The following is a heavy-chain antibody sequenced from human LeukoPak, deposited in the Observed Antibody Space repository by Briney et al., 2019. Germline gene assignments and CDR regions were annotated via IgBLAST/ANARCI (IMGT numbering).Heavy chain of an antibody. V-gene: IGHV4-30-2*01. CDR3: ARSLRKGGFDY. D-gene: IGHD4-17*01. CDR1: GGSISSGGYS. CDR2: IYHSGSA. Sequence: PSETLSLTCAVSGGSISSGGYSWSWIRQPPGKGLEWIGYIYHSGSAYYNPSLKSRVTISVDRSKNQFSQKLSSVTAADTAVYYCARSLRKGGFDYWGQGTLVTVSS. J-gene: IGHJ4*02.